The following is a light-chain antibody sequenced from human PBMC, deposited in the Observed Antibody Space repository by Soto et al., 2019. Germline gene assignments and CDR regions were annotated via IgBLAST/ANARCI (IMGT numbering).Light chain of an antibody. J-gene: IGLJ2*01. V-gene: IGLV2-14*03. Sequence: QSALTQPASVSGSPGQSIPISCTGTSSDIGGYNYVSWYQQHPGKAPKLMIYDVNNRPSGVSNRFSGSKSGNTASLTISGLQAEDEADYYCSSYTDSSTLVVFGGGTKLTVL. CDR1: SSDIGGYNY. CDR2: DVN. CDR3: SSYTDSSTLVV.